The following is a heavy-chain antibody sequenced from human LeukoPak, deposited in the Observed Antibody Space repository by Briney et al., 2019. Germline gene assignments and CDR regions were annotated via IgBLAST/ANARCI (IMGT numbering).Heavy chain of an antibody. CDR3: ARARHVYSSGPTDY. CDR1: GYTFTGYY. J-gene: IGHJ4*02. D-gene: IGHD6-19*01. CDR2: INPNSGGT. Sequence: GASVKVSCKASGYTFTGYYMHWVRQAPGQGLEWMGWINPNSGGTNYAQKFQGRVTMTRDTSISTTYMELSRLRSEDTAVYYCARARHVYSSGPTDYWGQGTLVTVSS. V-gene: IGHV1-2*02.